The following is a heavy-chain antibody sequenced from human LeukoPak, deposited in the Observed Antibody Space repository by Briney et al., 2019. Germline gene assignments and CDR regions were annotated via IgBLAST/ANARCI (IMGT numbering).Heavy chain of an antibody. V-gene: IGHV4-39*07. J-gene: IGHJ4*02. CDR3: ARDRARTNGGWLDY. CDR1: GGSISSSSYY. CDR2: IYYSGST. D-gene: IGHD6-19*01. Sequence: SETLSLTCTVSGGSISSSSYYWGWIRQPPGKGLEWIGSIYYSGSTYYNPSLKSRVTISVDTSKNQFSLKLSSVTAADTAVYYCARDRARTNGGWLDYWGQGTLVTVSS.